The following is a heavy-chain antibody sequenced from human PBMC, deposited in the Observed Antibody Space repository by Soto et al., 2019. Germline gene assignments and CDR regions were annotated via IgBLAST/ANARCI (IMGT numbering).Heavy chain of an antibody. CDR3: ARGEYYYDSSGYLSPVRRYYYYGMDV. Sequence: QVQLVQSGAEVKKPGSSVKVSCKASGGTFSSYAISWVRQAPGQGLEWMGGIIPIFGTANYAQKFQGRVTITADESTSTAYMELSSLRSEYTAVYYCARGEYYYDSSGYLSPVRRYYYYGMDVWGQGPTVTVSS. D-gene: IGHD3-22*01. V-gene: IGHV1-69*01. CDR1: GGTFSSYA. CDR2: IIPIFGTA. J-gene: IGHJ6*02.